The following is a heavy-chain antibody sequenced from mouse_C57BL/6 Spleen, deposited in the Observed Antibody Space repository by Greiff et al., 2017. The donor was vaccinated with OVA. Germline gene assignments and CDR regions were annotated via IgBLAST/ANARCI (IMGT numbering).Heavy chain of an antibody. V-gene: IGHV1-69*01. CDR1: GYTFTSYW. CDR3: ARRGITTVQGYFGV. Sequence: VQLQQPGAELVMPGASVKLSCKASGYTFTSYWMHWVKQRPGPGLEWIGEIDPSDSYTNYNQKFKSKSTLTVDQSSSTAYMQRSSLTFDDPSVYYWARRGITTVQGYFGVRGTGTTVTVAS. D-gene: IGHD1-1*01. J-gene: IGHJ1*03. CDR2: IDPSDSYT.